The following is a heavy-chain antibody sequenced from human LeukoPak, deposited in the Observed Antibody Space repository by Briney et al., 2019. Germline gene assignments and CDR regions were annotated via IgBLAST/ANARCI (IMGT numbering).Heavy chain of an antibody. CDR1: GYRFSDYY. V-gene: IGHV1-2*02. CDR3: ARGAEAETSPLDF. J-gene: IGHJ4*02. D-gene: IGHD6-13*01. Sequence: ASVTVSCKASGYRFSDYYMHWVRQSPGQGLEWLGWINPKSGGADYAQEFRGRVTLTRDTSINTDYLEMKTVTSDDTAVYYCARGAEAETSPLDFWGQGTLVIVS. CDR2: INPKSGGA.